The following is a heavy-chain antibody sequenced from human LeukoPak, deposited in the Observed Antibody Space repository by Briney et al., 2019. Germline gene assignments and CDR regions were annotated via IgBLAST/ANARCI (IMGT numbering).Heavy chain of an antibody. V-gene: IGHV4-39*02. D-gene: IGHD3-9*01. J-gene: IGHJ4*02. CDR1: GGSISSSSYY. Sequence: SETLSLTCTVSGGSISSSSYYWGWIRQPPGKGLEWIGSIYYSGSTYYNPSLKSRVTISVDTSMTHFSLQLSSVTVADTAVYYCARSDVLTAYAMALWGQGTLVIVSS. CDR3: ARSDVLTAYAMAL. CDR2: IYYSGST.